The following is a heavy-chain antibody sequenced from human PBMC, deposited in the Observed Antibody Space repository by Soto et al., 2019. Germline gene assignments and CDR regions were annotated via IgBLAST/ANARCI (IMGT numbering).Heavy chain of an antibody. V-gene: IGHV4-31*03. CDR3: ARACSGGSCYHGYNWFDP. D-gene: IGHD2-15*01. CDR1: GGSISSGGYY. CDR2: IYYSGRT. J-gene: IGHJ5*02. Sequence: QVQLQESGPGLVKPSQTLSLTCTVSGGSISSGGYYWSWIRQHPGKGLEWIGYIYYSGRTYYNPSLKRRATISVDTSKNQFSLKLSSVTAADTAVYYCARACSGGSCYHGYNWFDPWGQGTLVTVSS.